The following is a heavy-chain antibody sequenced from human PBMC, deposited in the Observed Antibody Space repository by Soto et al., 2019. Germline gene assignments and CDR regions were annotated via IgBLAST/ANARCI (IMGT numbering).Heavy chain of an antibody. D-gene: IGHD5-12*01. CDR1: GGSVSSGSYY. V-gene: IGHV4-61*01. CDR2: IYDTGSG. J-gene: IGHJ6*02. Sequence: QVQLQESGPGLVKPSETLAVTCTVSGGSVSSGSYYWSWIRQPPGKGLEWVGCIYDTGSGVYNPSLRSRVTISVHTSKRQFSLRLNSVTAADTAVYYCARAHSGYDPLGMDVWGQGTTVTVSS. CDR3: ARAHSGYDPLGMDV.